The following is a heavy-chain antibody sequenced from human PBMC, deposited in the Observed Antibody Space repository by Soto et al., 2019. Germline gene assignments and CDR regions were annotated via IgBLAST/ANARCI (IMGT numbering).Heavy chain of an antibody. Sequence: QVQLVQSGAEVKKPGASVKVSCKASGYTFTSYDIKWVRQATGQGLEWMGWMNPSTGSTGFAQKFQGRVTMISNTSISTAYLELSSLTYEDTAVYYGARGILVAGTVDYWGQGTMVTVSS. D-gene: IGHD6-19*01. CDR2: MNPSTGST. CDR3: ARGILVAGTVDY. J-gene: IGHJ4*02. CDR1: GYTFTSYD. V-gene: IGHV1-8*01.